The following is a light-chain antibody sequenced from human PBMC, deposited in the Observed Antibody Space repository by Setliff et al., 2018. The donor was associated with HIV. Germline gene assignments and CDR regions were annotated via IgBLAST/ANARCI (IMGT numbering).Light chain of an antibody. CDR1: SSDVGGYNY. J-gene: IGLJ3*02. CDR3: CSYADTYTWV. Sequence: QSVLTQPRSVSGSPGQSVTISCTGTSSDVGGYNYVSWYQQHPGKAPKLIIYDVSKRPSGVPDRFSGSKSGNTASLTISGLQAEDEADYYCCSYADTYTWVFGGGTKVTVL. CDR2: DVS. V-gene: IGLV2-11*01.